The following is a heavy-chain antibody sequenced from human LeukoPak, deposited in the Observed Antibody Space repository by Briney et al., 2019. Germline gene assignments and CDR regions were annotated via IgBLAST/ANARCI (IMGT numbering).Heavy chain of an antibody. CDR3: ARSLFDY. CDR2: INESGST. J-gene: IGHJ4*02. CDR1: GGSFSYYY. V-gene: IGHV4-34*01. Sequence: SETLSLTCAVYGGSFSYYYWGWIRQPPGKGPEWIGEINESGSTNYNPSLKSRVTISLDTSKNQFSLKLSSVTAADTAVYYCARSLFDYWGQGILVTVSS.